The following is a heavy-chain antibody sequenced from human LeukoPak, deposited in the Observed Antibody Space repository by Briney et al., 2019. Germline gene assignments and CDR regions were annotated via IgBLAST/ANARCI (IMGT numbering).Heavy chain of an antibody. D-gene: IGHD1/OR15-1a*01. CDR1: VFTFSSDS. J-gene: IGHJ4*02. Sequence: PGGSLRLSCAASVFTFSSDSMRWVRQAQSKGLEWVAVISYDGSNKYYADSVKGRFTISRDNSKNTLYLQMNSLRAEDTAVYYCARDGTTEQLDYWGQGTLVTVSS. CDR2: ISYDGSNK. V-gene: IGHV3-30-3*01. CDR3: ARDGTTEQLDY.